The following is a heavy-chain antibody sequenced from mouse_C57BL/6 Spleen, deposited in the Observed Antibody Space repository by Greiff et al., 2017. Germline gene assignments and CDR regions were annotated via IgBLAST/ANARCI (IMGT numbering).Heavy chain of an antibody. CDR3: TRYDGDVSYWYFDV. J-gene: IGHJ1*03. CDR2: ISSGGDYI. Sequence: EVKLVESGEGLVKPGGSLKLSCAASGFTFSSYAMSWVRQTPEKRLEWVAYISSGGDYIYYADNVKGRFTISRDNARNTLYLQMSSMKSEDTAMYYCTRYDGDVSYWYFDVWGTGTTVTVAS. CDR1: GFTFSSYA. D-gene: IGHD2-3*01. V-gene: IGHV5-9-1*02.